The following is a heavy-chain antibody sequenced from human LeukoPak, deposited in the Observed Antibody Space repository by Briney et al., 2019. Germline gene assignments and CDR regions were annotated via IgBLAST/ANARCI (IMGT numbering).Heavy chain of an antibody. CDR2: IYHSGST. V-gene: IGHV4-4*02. Sequence: PSGTLSLTCAVSGGSISSSNWWSWVRQPPGKGLEWIGEIYHSGSTNYNPSLKSRVTISVDKSKNRFSLKLSSVTAADTAVYYCARRYDFWSGSRTSWGQGTLVTVSS. J-gene: IGHJ4*02. CDR3: ARRYDFWSGSRTS. D-gene: IGHD3-3*01. CDR1: GGSISSSNW.